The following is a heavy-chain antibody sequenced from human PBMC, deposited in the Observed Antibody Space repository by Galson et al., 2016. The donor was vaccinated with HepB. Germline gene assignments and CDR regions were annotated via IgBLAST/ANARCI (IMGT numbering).Heavy chain of an antibody. CDR2: INPSGGST. Sequence: SVKVSCKASGYIFTSYYIHWVRQAPGQGLEWMGIINPSGGSTSYAQKFQGRVTMTRDTSTSTVYMELSSLRSEDTAMYFCARGEQWLQDWGQGTLVTVPS. CDR3: ARGEQWLQD. CDR1: GYIFTSYY. J-gene: IGHJ4*02. D-gene: IGHD5-12*01. V-gene: IGHV1-46*01.